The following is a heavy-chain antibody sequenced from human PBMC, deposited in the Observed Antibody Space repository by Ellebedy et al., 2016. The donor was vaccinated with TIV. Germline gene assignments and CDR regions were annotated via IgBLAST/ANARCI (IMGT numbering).Heavy chain of an antibody. Sequence: GESLKISCAASGFTFSSFGMHWVRQAPGKGLEWVAVITYDGSNKYSTDSVKGRFTISRDNSKNTLYLQMNSLRPEETSVYYFAKGRSVTAFDYWGQGTLVTVSS. V-gene: IGHV3-30*18. CDR2: ITYDGSNK. CDR1: GFTFSSFG. J-gene: IGHJ4*02. D-gene: IGHD4-17*01. CDR3: AKGRSVTAFDY.